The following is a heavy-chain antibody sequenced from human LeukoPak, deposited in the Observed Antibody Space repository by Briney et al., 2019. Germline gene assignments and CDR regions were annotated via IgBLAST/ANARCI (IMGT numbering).Heavy chain of an antibody. D-gene: IGHD2-2*01. V-gene: IGHV1-46*01. CDR3: ARGVVVVPAYYYYYGMDV. CDR2: INPSGGST. CDR1: GYTFTSYY. Sequence: ASVKVSCKASGYTFTSYYMHWVRQAPGQGLEWMGLINPSGGSTSYAQKFQGRVTMTRDTSTSTVYMELSSLRSEDTAVYYCARGVVVVPAYYYYYGMDVWGQGTTVTVSS. J-gene: IGHJ6*02.